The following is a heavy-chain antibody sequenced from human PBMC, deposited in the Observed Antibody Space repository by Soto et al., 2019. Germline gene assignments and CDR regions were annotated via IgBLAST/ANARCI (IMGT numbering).Heavy chain of an antibody. D-gene: IGHD3-3*01. Sequence: QVQLVESGGGVVQPGRSLRLSCAASGFTFSSYAMHWVRQAPGKGLEWVAVISYDGSNKYYADSVKGRFTISRDNSKNTLYLQMNSLRAEDTAVYYCARDDSYDFWSGYYEADYYYGMDVW. V-gene: IGHV3-30-3*01. CDR3: ARDDSYDFWSGYYEADYYYGMDV. CDR2: ISYDGSNK. J-gene: IGHJ6*01. CDR1: GFTFSSYA.